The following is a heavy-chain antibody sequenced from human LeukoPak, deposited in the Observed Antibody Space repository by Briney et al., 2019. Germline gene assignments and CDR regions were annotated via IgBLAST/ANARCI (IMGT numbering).Heavy chain of an antibody. D-gene: IGHD5-12*01. CDR1: GFTFSTYW. CDR2: VNGDGSST. V-gene: IGHV3-74*01. J-gene: IGHJ4*02. Sequence: QPGGSLRLSCAASGFTFSTYWMHWVRQAPGKGLVWVSRVNGDGSSTNYADSVKGRFTISRDNAKSSLYLRMNSLRTEDTAVYYCARHSLYSGFFDFWGQGILVTVSS. CDR3: ARHSLYSGFFDF.